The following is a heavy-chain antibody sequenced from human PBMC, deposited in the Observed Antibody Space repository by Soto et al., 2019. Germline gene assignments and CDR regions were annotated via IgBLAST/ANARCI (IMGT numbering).Heavy chain of an antibody. J-gene: IGHJ6*02. CDR2: INGDGSKS. CDR3: ARGIGGKYGMDV. D-gene: IGHD3-16*01. Sequence: EVQLVESGGGLVQPGGSLRLSCATSGFTFSAYLMHWVRQAPGKGLVWVSRINGDGSKSDYADSVKGRFTIYRDNSEKTVYLQMNSLSAEDTAVYFCARGIGGKYGMDVWGHGTTITVSS. CDR1: GFTFSAYL. V-gene: IGHV3-74*01.